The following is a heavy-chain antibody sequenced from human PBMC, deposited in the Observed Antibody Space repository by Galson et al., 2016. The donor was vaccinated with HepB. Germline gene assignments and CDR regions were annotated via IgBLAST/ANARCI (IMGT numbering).Heavy chain of an antibody. J-gene: IGHJ6*02. CDR1: GAPTRTGDYY. CDR3: ARGGRFYFYGMDV. D-gene: IGHD3-16*01. Sequence: TLSLTCTVSGAPTRTGDYYWTWIRQPPGKGLELIGYIFYSGSPYYNPSLKSRVSISADMSNKQFSLKLSSVSAADTAVYFCARGGRFYFYGMDVWGQGTTVTVSS. CDR2: IFYSGSP. V-gene: IGHV4-30-4*01.